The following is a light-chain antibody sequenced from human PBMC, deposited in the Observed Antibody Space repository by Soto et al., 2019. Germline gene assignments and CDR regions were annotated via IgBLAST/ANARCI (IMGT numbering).Light chain of an antibody. CDR1: NIGRKS. CDR3: QVWDSSTFYV. Sequence: SYELTQPPSVSVALGQTARVTCGGNNIGRKSVHWYQQMPGQAPVLVVSDYSDRPSGIPERFSGSKSGNTATLTISRVEAGDEADYYCQVWDSSTFYVFGTGTKVTVL. V-gene: IGLV3-21*02. J-gene: IGLJ1*01. CDR2: DYS.